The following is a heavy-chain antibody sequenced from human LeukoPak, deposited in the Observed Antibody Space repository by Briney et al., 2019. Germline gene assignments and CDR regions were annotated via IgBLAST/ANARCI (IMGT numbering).Heavy chain of an antibody. CDR3: AKDLTGSIDY. Sequence: PGGSLRLSCAASGFTFSSFLMHWVRQAPGKGLVWVSLINNDGSATRYADSVKGQFTISRDNAKNTLYLQMNSLRAEDTAVYFCAKDLTGSIDYWGQGTLVTVSS. J-gene: IGHJ4*02. CDR1: GFTFSSFL. D-gene: IGHD3-9*01. CDR2: INNDGSAT. V-gene: IGHV3-74*01.